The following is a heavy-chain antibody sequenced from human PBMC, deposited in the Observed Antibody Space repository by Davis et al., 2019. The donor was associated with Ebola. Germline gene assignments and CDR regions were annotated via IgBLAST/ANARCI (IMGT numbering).Heavy chain of an antibody. J-gene: IGHJ6*03. CDR3: ARGVVHLGSGYYYMDV. CDR2: IIPILGIA. D-gene: IGHD2-15*01. V-gene: IGHV1-69*10. Sequence: SVKVSCKASGGTFSSYAISWVRQAPGHGLEWMGGIIPILGIANYAQKFQGRVTITADNSTSTAYMELSSLRSEDTAVYYCARGVVHLGSGYYYMDVWGKGTTVTVSS. CDR1: GGTFSSYA.